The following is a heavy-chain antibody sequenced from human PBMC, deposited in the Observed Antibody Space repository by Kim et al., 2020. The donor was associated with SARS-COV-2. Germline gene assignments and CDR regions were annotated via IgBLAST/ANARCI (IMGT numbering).Heavy chain of an antibody. J-gene: IGHJ5*02. V-gene: IGHV1-18*01. CDR3: ARSGTDKSWFDP. D-gene: IGHD3-10*01. Sequence: NYAQKLQGRVTMTTDTSTSTAYMELRSLRSDDTAVYYCARSGTDKSWFDPWGQGTLVTVSS.